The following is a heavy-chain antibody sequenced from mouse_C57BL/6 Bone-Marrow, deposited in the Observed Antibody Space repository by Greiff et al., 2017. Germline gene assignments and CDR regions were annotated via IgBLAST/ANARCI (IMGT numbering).Heavy chain of an antibody. J-gene: IGHJ3*01. CDR1: GFTFSSYA. CDR3: ARVIYYGLWFAY. V-gene: IGHV5-4*01. CDR2: ISDGGSYT. D-gene: IGHD2-1*01. Sequence: EVQGVESGGGLVKPGGSLKLSCAASGFTFSSYAMSWVRQTPEKRLEWVATISDGGSYTYYPDNVKGRFTISRDNAKNNLYRQMSHLKSEDTAMYYCARVIYYGLWFAYWGQGTLVTVSA.